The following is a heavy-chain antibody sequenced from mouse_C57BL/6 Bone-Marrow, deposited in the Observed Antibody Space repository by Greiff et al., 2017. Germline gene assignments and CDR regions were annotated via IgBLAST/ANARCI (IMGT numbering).Heavy chain of an antibody. CDR2: IHPNSGST. D-gene: IGHD1-1*01. V-gene: IGHV1-64*01. J-gene: IGHJ2*01. CDR3: ARSPTVVAYYFDY. Sequence: VQLQQPGAELVKPGASVKLSCKASGYTFTSYWMHWVKQRPGQGLEWIGMIHPNSGSTNYNEKFKSKATLTVDKSSSTAYMQLSSLTSEDSAVYYCARSPTVVAYYFDYWGQGTTLTVSS. CDR1: GYTFTSYW.